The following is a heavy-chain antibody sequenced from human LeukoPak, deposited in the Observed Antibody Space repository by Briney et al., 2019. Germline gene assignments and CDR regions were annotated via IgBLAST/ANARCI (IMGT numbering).Heavy chain of an antibody. V-gene: IGHV3-30*04. CDR3: ARVVNDFWSPFDY. D-gene: IGHD3-3*01. CDR2: ISSDGSNK. J-gene: IGHJ4*02. CDR1: GFTFSSYA. Sequence: GRSLRLSCAASGFTFSSYAMDWVRQAPGKGLEWVAVISSDGSNKYYADSVKGRFTISRDNSKNTLYLQMNSLRAEDTAVYYCARVVNDFWSPFDYWGQGTLVTVSS.